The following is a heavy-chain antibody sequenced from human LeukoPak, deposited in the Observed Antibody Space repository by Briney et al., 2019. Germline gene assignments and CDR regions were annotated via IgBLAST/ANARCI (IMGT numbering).Heavy chain of an antibody. CDR2: INHSGST. CDR3: ARGSAVADVFDY. J-gene: IGHJ4*02. D-gene: IGHD6-19*01. Sequence: SETLSLTCAVYGGSFSGYYWSWIRQPPGKGLEWIGEINHSGSTNYNPSLKSRVTISVDTSKNQFSLKLSSVTAADTAVYYCARGSAVADVFDYWGQGTLVTVSS. CDR1: GGSFSGYY. V-gene: IGHV4-34*01.